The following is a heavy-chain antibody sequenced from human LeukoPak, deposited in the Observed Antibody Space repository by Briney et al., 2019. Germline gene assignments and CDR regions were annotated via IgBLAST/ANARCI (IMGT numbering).Heavy chain of an antibody. J-gene: IGHJ4*02. D-gene: IGHD2-15*01. CDR2: IIPIFGTA. V-gene: IGHV1-69*13. CDR3: ARDDCSGGSCYPDD. CDR1: GGTFSSYA. Sequence: SVKVPCKASGGTFSSYAISWVRQAPGQGLEWMGGIIPIFGTANYAQKFQGRVTITADESTSTAYMELSSLRSEDTAVYYCARDDCSGGSCYPDDWGQGTLVTVSS.